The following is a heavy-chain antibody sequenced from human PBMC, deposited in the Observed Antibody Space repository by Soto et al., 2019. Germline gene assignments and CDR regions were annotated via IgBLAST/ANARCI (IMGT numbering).Heavy chain of an antibody. CDR3: AKDRRYSSSSSFDY. V-gene: IGHV3-53*01. CDR2: IYSGGDT. D-gene: IGHD6-6*01. CDR1: GFSVSSDY. J-gene: IGHJ4*02. Sequence: PGGSLRLSCAASGFSVSSDYMSWVRQAPGKGLECVSLIYSGGDTYYADSVKGRFTISRDNSKNTLYLQMNSLGAEDTAVYYCAKDRRYSSSSSFDYGGQGTRGTVSS.